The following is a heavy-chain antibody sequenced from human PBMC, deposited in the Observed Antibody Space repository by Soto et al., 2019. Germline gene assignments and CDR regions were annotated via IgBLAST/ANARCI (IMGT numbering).Heavy chain of an antibody. CDR3: ARGSSSGWFDP. J-gene: IGHJ5*02. Sequence: QITLKESGPTLVKPTQTLTLTCTFSGFSLSTSGVGVGWIRQPPGKALEWLALIYWDDNKRYSPSLKSRLTITKDTSKNQVVLTMTNMDPVDTATYYCARGSSSGWFDPWGQGTLVTVSS. V-gene: IGHV2-5*02. CDR2: IYWDDNK. D-gene: IGHD6-13*01. CDR1: GFSLSTSGVG.